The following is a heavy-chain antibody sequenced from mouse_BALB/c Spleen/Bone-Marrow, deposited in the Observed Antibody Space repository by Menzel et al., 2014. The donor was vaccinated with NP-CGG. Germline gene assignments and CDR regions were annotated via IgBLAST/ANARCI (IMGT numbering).Heavy chain of an antibody. V-gene: IGHV1-4*01. CDR3: AREKGITFAY. CDR1: GYTFTSYT. Sequence: QVQLQQPGAELARPGAPVKMSCKASGYTFTSYTMHWVKQRPGQGLEWIGYINPSSGYTNYNQKFKDKATLTADKSSSTAYMQLSSLTSEDSAVYYCAREKGITFAYWGQGTLVTVSA. CDR2: INPSSGYT. J-gene: IGHJ3*01. D-gene: IGHD2-4*01.